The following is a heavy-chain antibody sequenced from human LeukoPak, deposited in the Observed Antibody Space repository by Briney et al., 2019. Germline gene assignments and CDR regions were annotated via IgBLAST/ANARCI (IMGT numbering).Heavy chain of an antibody. CDR1: GYRFTSYW. D-gene: IGHD3-10*01. Sequence: GESLKISCKGSGYRFTSYWIGWVRQMPGKGLEWMGIIYPGDSDTRHSPSFQGQVTISADKSISTAYLQWSSLKASDTAMYYCARLPWYYGSGSYGPFAYWGQGTLVTVSS. J-gene: IGHJ4*02. CDR3: ARLPWYYGSGSYGPFAY. CDR2: IYPGDSDT. V-gene: IGHV5-51*01.